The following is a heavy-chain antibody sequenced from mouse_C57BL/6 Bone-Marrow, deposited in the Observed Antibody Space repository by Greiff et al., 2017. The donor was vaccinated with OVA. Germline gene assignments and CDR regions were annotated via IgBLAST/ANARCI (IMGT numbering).Heavy chain of an antibody. D-gene: IGHD3-2*02. Sequence: EVKLMESGGGLVQPGGSLKLSCAASGFTFSDYYMYWVRQTPEKRLEWVAYISNGGGSTYYPDTVKGRFTISRDNAKNTLYLQMSRLKSEDTAMYYCARPSTAQATWFAYWGQGTLVTVSA. CDR3: ARPSTAQATWFAY. J-gene: IGHJ3*01. V-gene: IGHV5-12*01. CDR1: GFTFSDYY. CDR2: ISNGGGST.